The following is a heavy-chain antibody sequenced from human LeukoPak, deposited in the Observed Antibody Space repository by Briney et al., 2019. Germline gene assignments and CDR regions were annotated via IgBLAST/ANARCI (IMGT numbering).Heavy chain of an antibody. J-gene: IGHJ6*03. Sequence: GASVTVSCKASGYTFSDYDVNWVRQAPGQGLEWMGWMNPTSGDTGYAQKFQGRVTMTRSMSRNTAYMELSRLRSEDTAVYFCARVVMKAFYYYYVDVWGKGTTIIISS. CDR2: MNPTSGDT. V-gene: IGHV1-8*01. CDR1: GYTFSDYD. CDR3: ARVVMKAFYYYYVDV. D-gene: IGHD2-21*01.